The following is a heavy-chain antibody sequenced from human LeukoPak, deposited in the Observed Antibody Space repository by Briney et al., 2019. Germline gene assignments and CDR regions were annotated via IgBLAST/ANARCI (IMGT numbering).Heavy chain of an antibody. CDR1: GYTFTSYD. Sequence: GASVKVSCKASGYTFTSYDINWVRQATGQGLEWMGWVNPNSGNTGYAQKFQGRVTMTRNTSISTAYMELSSLRSEDTAVYYCARGSGISSPRPVDYWGQGTLVTVSS. V-gene: IGHV1-8*01. CDR3: ARGSGISSPRPVDY. CDR2: VNPNSGNT. J-gene: IGHJ4*02. D-gene: IGHD3-3*02.